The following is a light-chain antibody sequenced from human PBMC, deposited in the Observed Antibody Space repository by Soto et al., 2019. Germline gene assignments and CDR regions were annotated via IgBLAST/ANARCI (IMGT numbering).Light chain of an antibody. J-gene: IGLJ2*01. CDR2: DVS. V-gene: IGLV2-11*01. CDR1: SSDVGGYNY. Sequence: QSVLTQPRSVSGSPGQSVTISCTGTSSDVGGYNYVSWYQQHPGKAPKLMIYDVSKRPSGVPDRFSGSKSGNTASLTISGLQAEDEADYYCCSYAGSYPVVFGGGPK. CDR3: CSYAGSYPVV.